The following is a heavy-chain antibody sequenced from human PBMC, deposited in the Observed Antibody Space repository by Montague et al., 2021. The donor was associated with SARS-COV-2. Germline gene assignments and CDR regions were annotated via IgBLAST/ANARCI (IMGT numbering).Heavy chain of an antibody. V-gene: IGHV2-5*01. CDR2: IYWYDDK. CDR1: GFSLSTSKVG. D-gene: IGHD3-9*01. CDR3: AHSPSYYDLLTGYYNGPFDY. J-gene: IGHJ4*02. Sequence: ALVKPTQTLTLTCTFSGFSLSTSKVGVGWIRQPPGKALEWLALIYWYDDKRYSPSLESRLTITKDTSKNQVVLTMTNMGPVDTATYYCAHSPSYYDLLTGYYNGPFDYWGQGTLVTVSS.